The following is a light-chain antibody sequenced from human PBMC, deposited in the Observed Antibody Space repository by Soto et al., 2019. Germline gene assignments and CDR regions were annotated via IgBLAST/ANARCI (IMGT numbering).Light chain of an antibody. Sequence: DIQLTQSPSFLSASVGDRVTITCRASRGISNYLAWYQQKPGQVPKRLIYAASSLPSGVPSRFSGSGSGTKFTLTISSLQPEDFATYYCLQHNRYPWTFGQGTKVDI. J-gene: IGKJ1*01. CDR3: LQHNRYPWT. CDR2: AAS. V-gene: IGKV1-9*01. CDR1: RGISNY.